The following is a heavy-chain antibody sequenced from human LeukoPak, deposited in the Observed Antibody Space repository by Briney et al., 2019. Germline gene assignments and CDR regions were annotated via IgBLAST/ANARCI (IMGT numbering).Heavy chain of an antibody. CDR3: TKDVQVGPTRGFFDF. Sequence: GGSLRLSCAASGFTFSSYTMSWVRQAPGKGLEWISVISATGFTTHHTDSVKGRFTISRDNSKSILYLQMDGLRAEDTAIYFCTKDVQVGPTRGFFDFWGQGTLVTVSS. V-gene: IGHV3-23*01. D-gene: IGHD1-26*01. J-gene: IGHJ4*03. CDR2: ISATGFTT. CDR1: GFTFSSYT.